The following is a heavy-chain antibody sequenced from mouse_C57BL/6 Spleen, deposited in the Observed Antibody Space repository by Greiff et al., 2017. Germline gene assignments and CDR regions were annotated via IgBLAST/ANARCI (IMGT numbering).Heavy chain of an antibody. CDR3: ARGAYSNLGAMDY. CDR1: GYAFSSYW. V-gene: IGHV1-80*01. Sequence: VQLVESGAELVKPGASVKISCKASGYAFSSYWMNWVKQRPGKGLEWIGQIYPGDGDTNYNGKFKGKATLTADKSSSTAYMQLSSLTSEDSAVYFCARGAYSNLGAMDYWGQGTSVTVSS. J-gene: IGHJ4*01. D-gene: IGHD2-5*01. CDR2: IYPGDGDT.